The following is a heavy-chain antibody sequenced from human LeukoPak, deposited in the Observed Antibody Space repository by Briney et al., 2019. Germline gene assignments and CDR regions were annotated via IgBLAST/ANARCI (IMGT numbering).Heavy chain of an antibody. CDR3: ARMNYISSGWGAPFDY. CDR1: GFTFSSYA. Sequence: GGSLRLSCAASGFTFSSYAMSWVRQAPGKGLEWVSAISGSGGSTYYADSVKGRFTISRDNSKNTLYLQMNSLRAEDTAVYYCARMNYISSGWGAPFDYWGQGTLVTVSS. CDR2: ISGSGGST. V-gene: IGHV3-23*01. J-gene: IGHJ4*02. D-gene: IGHD1-7*01.